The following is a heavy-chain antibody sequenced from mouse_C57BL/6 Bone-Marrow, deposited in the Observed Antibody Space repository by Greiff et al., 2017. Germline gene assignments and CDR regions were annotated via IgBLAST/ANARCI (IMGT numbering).Heavy chain of an antibody. CDR3: ARSRGLWLRRLFAY. Sequence: VQLQQSGPELVKPGASVKMSCKASGYTFTDYNMHWVKQSHGKSLEWIGYINPNNGGTSYNQKFKGKATLTVNKSSSTAYMELRSLTSEDSAVYYCARSRGLWLRRLFAYWGQVTLVTVSA. J-gene: IGHJ3*01. CDR1: GYTFTDYN. D-gene: IGHD2-2*01. V-gene: IGHV1-22*01. CDR2: INPNNGGT.